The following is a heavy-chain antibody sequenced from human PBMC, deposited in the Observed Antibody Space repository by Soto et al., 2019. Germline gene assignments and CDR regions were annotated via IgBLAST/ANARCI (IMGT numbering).Heavy chain of an antibody. V-gene: IGHV5-10-1*01. Sequence: GEPLKISCKGSGYIFTSYWIIWVRQMPGKGLEWMGRIDPSDSYTNYSPSFQGHVTISADKSISTAYLQWSSLKASDTAMYYCASSPRGYCSSTSCRELGNYYGMDVWGQGTTVTVSS. D-gene: IGHD2-2*01. CDR3: ASSPRGYCSSTSCRELGNYYGMDV. CDR1: GYIFTSYW. J-gene: IGHJ6*02. CDR2: IDPSDSYT.